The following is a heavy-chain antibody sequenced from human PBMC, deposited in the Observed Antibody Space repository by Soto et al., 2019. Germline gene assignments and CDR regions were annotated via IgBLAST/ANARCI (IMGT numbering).Heavy chain of an antibody. CDR1: GFTFSSYS. CDR2: ISSSSSYI. J-gene: IGHJ3*02. CDR3: ASRYCSSTSCYADAFEI. D-gene: IGHD2-2*01. V-gene: IGHV3-21*01. Sequence: GGSLRLSCAASGFTFSSYSMNWVRQAPGKGLEWVSSISSSSSYIYYADSVKGRFTVSRDNAKNSLYLQMNSLRAEDTAVYYCASRYCSSTSCYADAFEIWGQGTMVTVSS.